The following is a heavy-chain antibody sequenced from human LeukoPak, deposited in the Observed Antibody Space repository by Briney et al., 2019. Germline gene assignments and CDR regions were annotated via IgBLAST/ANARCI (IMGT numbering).Heavy chain of an antibody. D-gene: IGHD1/OR15-1a*01. J-gene: IGHJ4*02. Sequence: SETLSLTCTISGASINSDTYYWGWIRQPPGKGLEWIGTHSHSGSAYYNPSLRSRITMSLDTSENQLSLKLYSVTAADTAIYYCARYQTGTMFAVWGQGTLVTISS. CDR1: GASINSDTYY. CDR2: HSHSGSA. V-gene: IGHV4-39*07. CDR3: ARYQTGTMFAV.